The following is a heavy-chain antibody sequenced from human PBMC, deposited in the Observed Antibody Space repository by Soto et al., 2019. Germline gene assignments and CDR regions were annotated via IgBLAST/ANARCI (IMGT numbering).Heavy chain of an antibody. CDR2: ISDSGGTS. CDR3: ARRPSALLTYDY. J-gene: IGHJ4*02. CDR1: GFIFINYV. V-gene: IGHV3-23*04. D-gene: IGHD1-26*01. Sequence: EVQLVDSGGGLVQPGGSLRLSCAASGFIFINYVMSWVRQAPGKGLEWGSSISDSGGTSYYADSVKGRFTISRDNSKNTLYLQMSSLRAEDTALYYCARRPSALLTYDYWGQGTLVTVSS.